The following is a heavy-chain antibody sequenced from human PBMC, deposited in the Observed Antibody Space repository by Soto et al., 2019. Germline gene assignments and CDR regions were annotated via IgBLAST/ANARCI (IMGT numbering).Heavy chain of an antibody. CDR1: GFTFSSYS. D-gene: IGHD3-22*01. CDR2: ISSSSSYI. V-gene: IGHV3-21*01. CDR3: ARDGHYYDSSGHDAFDI. Sequence: LRLSCSASGFTFSSYSMNWVRQAPGKGLEWVSSISSSSSYIYYADSVKGRFTISRDNAKNSLYLQMNSLRAEDTAVYYCARDGHYYDSSGHDAFDIWGQGTMVTVSS. J-gene: IGHJ3*02.